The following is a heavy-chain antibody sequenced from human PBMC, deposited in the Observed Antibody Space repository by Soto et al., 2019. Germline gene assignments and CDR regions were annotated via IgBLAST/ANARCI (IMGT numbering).Heavy chain of an antibody. V-gene: IGHV4-31*03. CDR2: IYYSGST. Sequence: SDTLSLTCTVSGGSISSGGYYWSWIRQHPGKGLEWIGYIYYSGSTYYNPSLKSRVTISVDTSKNQFSLKLSSVTAADTAVYYCAAAWFGELAPGYYYGMDVWGQGTTVTVSS. CDR1: GGSISSGGYY. CDR3: AAAWFGELAPGYYYGMDV. D-gene: IGHD3-10*01. J-gene: IGHJ6*02.